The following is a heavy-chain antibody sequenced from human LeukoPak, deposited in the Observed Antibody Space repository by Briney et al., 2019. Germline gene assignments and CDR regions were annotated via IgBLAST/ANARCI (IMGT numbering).Heavy chain of an antibody. CDR1: GFTFRGFG. CDR3: PKDLTSDFGGAFDP. J-gene: IGHJ5*02. CDR2: IQFDGSKK. V-gene: IGHV3-30*02. Sequence: GGSLRLSCAASGFTFRGFGMHWVRQAPGKGLEWVTFIQFDGSKKYYADSVKGRFTISRDNSKNTLYLQMNSLRAEDTAVYYCPKDLTSDFGGAFDPWGQGTLVTVSS. D-gene: IGHD3-10*01.